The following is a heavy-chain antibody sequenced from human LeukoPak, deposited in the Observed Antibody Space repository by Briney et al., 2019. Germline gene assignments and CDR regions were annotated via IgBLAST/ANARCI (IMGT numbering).Heavy chain of an antibody. CDR3: ARADWDTAMIDY. CDR1: GFTFSSYG. CDR2: IRYDASDR. J-gene: IGHJ4*02. Sequence: GGSLRLSCAASGFTFSSYGMHWVRQAPGKGLEWVAFIRYDASDRYYADSVKGRFTISRDNAKNSLYLQMNSLRAEDTAVYYCARADWDTAMIDYWGQGTLVTVSS. V-gene: IGHV3-30*02. D-gene: IGHD5-18*01.